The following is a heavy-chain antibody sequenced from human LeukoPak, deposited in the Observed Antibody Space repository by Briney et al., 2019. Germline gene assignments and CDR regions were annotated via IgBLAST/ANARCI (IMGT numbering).Heavy chain of an antibody. CDR3: ARRSTYYYDSSGYRNSNWFDP. D-gene: IGHD3-22*01. CDR1: GGSFSGYY. V-gene: IGHV4-34*01. Sequence: PSETLSLTCAVYGGSFSGYYWSWIRQPPGKGLEWIGEINHSGSTNYNPSLKSRVTISVDTSKNQFSLKLSSVTAADTAVYYCARRSTYYYDSSGYRNSNWFDPWGQGTLVTVSS. J-gene: IGHJ5*02. CDR2: INHSGST.